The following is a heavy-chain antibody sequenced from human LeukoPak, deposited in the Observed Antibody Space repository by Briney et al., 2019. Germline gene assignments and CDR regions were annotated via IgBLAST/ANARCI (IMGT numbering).Heavy chain of an antibody. CDR3: ARDTYGDYVFWFDP. J-gene: IGHJ5*02. V-gene: IGHV3-74*01. CDR2: INSDGSST. Sequence: GGSLRLSCAASGFTFSSYWMHWVRQAPGKGLVWVSRINSDGSSTSYADSVKGRFTISRDNAENTLYLQMNSLRAEDTAVYYCARDTYGDYVFWFDPWGQGTLVTVSS. D-gene: IGHD4-17*01. CDR1: GFTFSSYW.